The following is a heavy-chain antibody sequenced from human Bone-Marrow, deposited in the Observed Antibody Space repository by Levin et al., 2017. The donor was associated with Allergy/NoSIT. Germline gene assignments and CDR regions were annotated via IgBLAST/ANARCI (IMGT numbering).Heavy chain of an antibody. CDR3: ARTGAPPIYGDFVLDY. J-gene: IGHJ4*02. V-gene: IGHV4-4*02. CDR1: GDSISSSSW. D-gene: IGHD4-17*01. CDR2: IYHIGST. Sequence: SETLSLTCAVSGDSISSSSWWTWVRQPPGKGLEWIGEIYHIGSTNYNPSLKSRVTMSLDKSKNQFSLTLTSLTAADTAVYYCARTGAPPIYGDFVLDYWGQGTLVTVSS.